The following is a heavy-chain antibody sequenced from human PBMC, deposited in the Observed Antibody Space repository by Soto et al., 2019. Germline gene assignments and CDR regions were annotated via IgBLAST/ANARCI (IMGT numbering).Heavy chain of an antibody. V-gene: IGHV4-39*01. CDR2: IYYHGTT. D-gene: IGHD6-6*01. J-gene: IGHJ4*01. CDR3: ARHGAEAARRFDY. CDR1: PGAITTDKNF. Sequence: SETLSLTCTVSPGAITTDKNFWAWVRQSPGRGLEWIGSIYYHGTTFYNPSLNGRVSMFVYPSESQFSLRLTSVTAADTALYYCARHGAEAARRFDYWGQGSLVTVSS.